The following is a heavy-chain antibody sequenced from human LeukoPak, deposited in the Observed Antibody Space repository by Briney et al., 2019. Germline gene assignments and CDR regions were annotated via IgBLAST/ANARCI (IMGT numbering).Heavy chain of an antibody. V-gene: IGHV4-59*12. Sequence: SETLSLTCTVSGGSISSYYWSWIRQPPGKGLEWIGYIYYSGSTNYNPSLKSRVTISLDTSKNQFSLKLSSVTAADTAVYHCARRLDSSGYDKYNWFDPWGQGTLVTVSS. CDR1: GGSISSYY. CDR3: ARRLDSSGYDKYNWFDP. CDR2: IYYSGST. D-gene: IGHD3-22*01. J-gene: IGHJ5*02.